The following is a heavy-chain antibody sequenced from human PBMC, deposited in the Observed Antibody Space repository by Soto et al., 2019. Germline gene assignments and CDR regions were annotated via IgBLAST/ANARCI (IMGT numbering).Heavy chain of an antibody. CDR3: ARDHSGYYFDY. CDR1: GFTFSSYG. V-gene: IGHV3-33*01. D-gene: IGHD2-21*01. J-gene: IGHJ4*02. Sequence: GGSLRLSCAASGFTFSSYGMHWVRQAPGKGLEWVAVIYYDGSNKYYADSVKGRFTISRDNSKNTLYLQMNSLRAEDTAVYYCARDHSGYYFDYWGQATLVTVSS. CDR2: IYYDGSNK.